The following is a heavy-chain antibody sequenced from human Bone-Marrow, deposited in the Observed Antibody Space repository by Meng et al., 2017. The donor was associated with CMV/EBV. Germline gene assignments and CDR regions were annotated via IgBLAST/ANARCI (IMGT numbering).Heavy chain of an antibody. V-gene: IGHV4-34*01. CDR2: INHSGST. CDR1: GGSFSGYY. D-gene: IGHD1-26*01. J-gene: IGHJ4*02. CDR3: AGYIVGATRY. Sequence: SETLSLTCAVYGGSFSGYYWSWIRQPPGKGLEWIGEINHSGSTNYNPSLKSRVTISVDTSKNQFSLKLRSVTAADTAVYYCAGYIVGATRYWGQGTLVTVSS.